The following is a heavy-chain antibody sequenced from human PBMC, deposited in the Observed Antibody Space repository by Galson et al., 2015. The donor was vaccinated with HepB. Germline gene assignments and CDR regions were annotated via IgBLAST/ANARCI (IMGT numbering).Heavy chain of an antibody. V-gene: IGHV4-59*08. CDR3: ARQKNFDSTGYYRSKFGMDV. D-gene: IGHD3-22*01. CDR2: IYYSGGT. CDR1: GGPIGSNY. Sequence: LSLTCTVSGGPIGSNYWSWIRQPPGKGLEWIGYIYYSGGTNYNPSLKSRVSMSVDRSKNQFSLKLSSVTAADTAVYYCARQKNFDSTGYYRSKFGMDVWGQGTTVIVSS. J-gene: IGHJ6*02.